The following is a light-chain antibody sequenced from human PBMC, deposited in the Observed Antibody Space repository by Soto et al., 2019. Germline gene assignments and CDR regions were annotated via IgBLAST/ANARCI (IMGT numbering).Light chain of an antibody. CDR3: QQYDNLLLIT. CDR1: QDISNY. CDR2: DAS. V-gene: IGKV1-33*01. Sequence: DIQMTQSPSSLSASVGDRVTITCQASQDISNYLNWYQQKPGKAPKLLIYDASNLETGVPSRFSGSGSRTDFTFTISSLQPEDIATYYCQQYDNLLLITFGPGTKVDIK. J-gene: IGKJ3*01.